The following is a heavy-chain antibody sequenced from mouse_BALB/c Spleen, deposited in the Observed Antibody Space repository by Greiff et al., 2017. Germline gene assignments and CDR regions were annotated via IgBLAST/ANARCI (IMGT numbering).Heavy chain of an antibody. CDR3: VRSYKRYDFDY. J-gene: IGHJ2*01. CDR2: IWTGGGT. V-gene: IGHV2-9-2*01. D-gene: IGHD2-14*01. Sequence: QVQLQQSGPGLVAPSQSLSITCTVSGFSLTSYDISWIRQPPGKGLEWLGVIWTGGGTNYNSAFMSRLSISKDNSKSQVFLKMNSLQSDDTAIYYCVRSYKRYDFDYWGQGTTLTVSS. CDR1: GFSLTSYD.